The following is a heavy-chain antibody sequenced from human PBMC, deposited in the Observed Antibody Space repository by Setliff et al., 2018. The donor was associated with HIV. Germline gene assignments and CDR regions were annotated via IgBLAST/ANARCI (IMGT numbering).Heavy chain of an antibody. CDR2: ISAYNGNT. D-gene: IGHD2-8*01. Sequence: ASVKVSCKASGYTFTSYGISWVRQAPGQGLEWMGWISAYNGNTNYAQKLQGRVTMTRDTSTSTVFMELSSLNSEDTAVYYCASGSGYCKNGNCYIGVHKNPDKYYFDYWGQGTLVTVSS. CDR1: GYTFTSYG. J-gene: IGHJ4*02. CDR3: ASGSGYCKNGNCYIGVHKNPDKYYFDY. V-gene: IGHV1-18*01.